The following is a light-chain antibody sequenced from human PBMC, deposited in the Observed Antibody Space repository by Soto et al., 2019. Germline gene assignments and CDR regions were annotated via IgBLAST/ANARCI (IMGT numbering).Light chain of an antibody. CDR3: QQYCSSPLT. V-gene: IGKV3-20*01. J-gene: IGKJ4*01. Sequence: EIVLTQSPGMLSLSPGERATLSCRASQSVSSSYLAWYQQKPGQAPRLLIYGASSRATGIPDRFSGSGSGTDFTLTISRLEPEDFAVDYCQQYCSSPLTFGGGTKVEIK. CDR1: QSVSSSY. CDR2: GAS.